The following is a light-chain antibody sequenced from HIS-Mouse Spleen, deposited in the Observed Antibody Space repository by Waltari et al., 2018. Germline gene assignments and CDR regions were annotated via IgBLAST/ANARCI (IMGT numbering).Light chain of an antibody. CDR3: QVWDSSSDHVV. J-gene: IGLJ2*01. CDR2: DDS. CDR1: NIRRKR. V-gene: IGLV3-21*03. Sequence: SYVLTQPPSVSVAPGKTARITCGGNNIRRKRVPCYQQKPGQAPVLVVYDDSDRPSGIPERFSGSNSGNTATLTISRVEAGDEADYYCQVWDSSSDHVVFGGGTKLTVL.